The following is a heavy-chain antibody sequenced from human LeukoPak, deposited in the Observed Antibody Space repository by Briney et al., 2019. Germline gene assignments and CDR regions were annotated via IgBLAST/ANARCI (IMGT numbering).Heavy chain of an antibody. CDR3: ARELGYSSGWYGFDP. Sequence: PSETLSLTCTVSGGSISSYYWSWLRQPPGKGLEWIGYIYYSGSTNYNPSLKSRVTISVETSKNQFSLKLSSVTAAGTAVYYCARELGYSSGWYGFDPWGQGTLVTVSS. D-gene: IGHD6-19*01. CDR1: GGSISSYY. J-gene: IGHJ5*02. CDR2: IYYSGST. V-gene: IGHV4-59*01.